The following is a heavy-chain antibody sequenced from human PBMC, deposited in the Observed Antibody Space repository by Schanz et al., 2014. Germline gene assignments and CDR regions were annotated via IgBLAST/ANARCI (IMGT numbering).Heavy chain of an antibody. CDR3: ARDLISSGWYG. D-gene: IGHD6-19*01. CDR1: GFTFSSYT. CDR2: ISGSGGST. V-gene: IGHV3-23*04. Sequence: DVQLVDSGGGLVQPGGSLRLSCAASGFTFSSYTMNWVRQAPGKGLEWVSAISGSGGSTVYADSVKGRFTISRDNSNNTVFLQMNSLRVEDTAVYYCARDLISSGWYGWGQGTLXTVSS. J-gene: IGHJ4*02.